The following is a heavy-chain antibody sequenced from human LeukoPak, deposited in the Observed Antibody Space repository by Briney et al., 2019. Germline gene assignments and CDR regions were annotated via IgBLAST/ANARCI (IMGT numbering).Heavy chain of an antibody. CDR1: GGTFSSYA. J-gene: IGHJ4*02. Sequence: ASVKVSCKASGGTFSSYAISWMRQAPGQGLEWMGRIIPILGIANYAQKFQGRVTITADKSTSTAYMELSSLRSEDTAVYYCARSVDYYDSSGYLYFDYWGPGTLVTVSS. V-gene: IGHV1-69*04. CDR2: IIPILGIA. CDR3: ARSVDYYDSSGYLYFDY. D-gene: IGHD3-22*01.